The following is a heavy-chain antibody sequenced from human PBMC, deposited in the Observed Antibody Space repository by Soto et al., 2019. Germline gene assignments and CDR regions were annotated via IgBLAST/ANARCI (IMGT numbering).Heavy chain of an antibody. V-gene: IGHV1-69*05. Sequence: QVQLVQSGAEVKKPGSSVKVSCKASGGTFSSYAISWVRQAPGQGLEWMGGIIPIFGTANYAQKFQGRVTXTXDXDASTAYMELSSLRSEDTAVYYCAREGSAMVLGGWGWGQGTLVTVSS. D-gene: IGHD5-18*01. CDR2: IIPIFGTA. CDR1: GGTFSSYA. CDR3: AREGSAMVLGGWG. J-gene: IGHJ1*01.